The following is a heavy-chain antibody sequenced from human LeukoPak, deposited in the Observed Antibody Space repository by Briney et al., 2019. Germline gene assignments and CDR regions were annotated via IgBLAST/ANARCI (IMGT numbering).Heavy chain of an antibody. J-gene: IGHJ3*02. D-gene: IGHD3-9*01. CDR3: AKDMRRYDILTGYFGTFDI. V-gene: IGHV3-9*01. CDR2: INWNSDSI. CDR1: GFTFDDYA. Sequence: PGGSLRLSCAVSGFTFDDYAMHWVRQVPGKGLEWVSGINWNSDSIGYADSVKGRFTTSRDNAKNSLYLQMNSLRAEDTALYYCAKDMRRYDILTGYFGTFDIWGQGTMVTVSS.